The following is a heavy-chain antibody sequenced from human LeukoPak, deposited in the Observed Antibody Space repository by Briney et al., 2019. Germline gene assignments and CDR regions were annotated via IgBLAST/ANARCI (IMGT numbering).Heavy chain of an antibody. D-gene: IGHD3-10*01. V-gene: IGHV3-66*01. CDR2: IYSGGST. Sequence: GGSLRLSCAASGFTVSSNYMSWVRQAPGKGLEWVSVIYSGGSTYYADSVKGRFTISRDNSKNTLYLQMNSLRAEDTAVYYCASNPGYYGSGSYYDYWGQGTLVTVSP. CDR1: GFTVSSNY. CDR3: ASNPGYYGSGSYYDY. J-gene: IGHJ4*02.